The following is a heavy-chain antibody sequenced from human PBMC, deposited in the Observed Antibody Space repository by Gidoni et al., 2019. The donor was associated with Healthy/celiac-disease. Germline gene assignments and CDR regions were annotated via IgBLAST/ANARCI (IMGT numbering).Heavy chain of an antibody. V-gene: IGHV4-31*03. CDR1: GGSISSGGYY. CDR2: IYYSGST. Sequence: QVQLQESGPGLVKPSQTLSLTCTVSGGSISSGGYYWSWIRQHPGKGLEWIGYIYYSGSTYYNPSLKRRVTISVDTSKNQFSLKLSSVTAADTAVYYCARDWAMPGVWFDPWGQGTLVTVSS. J-gene: IGHJ5*02. CDR3: ARDWAMPGVWFDP. D-gene: IGHD2-2*01.